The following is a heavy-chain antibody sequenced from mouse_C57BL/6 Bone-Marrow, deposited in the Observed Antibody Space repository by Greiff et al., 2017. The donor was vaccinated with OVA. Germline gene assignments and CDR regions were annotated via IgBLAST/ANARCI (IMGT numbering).Heavy chain of an antibody. CDR2: ISNGGGST. CDR1: GFTFSDYY. D-gene: IGHD2-3*01. V-gene: IGHV5-12*01. CDR3: ARGGYDGYPWFAY. J-gene: IGHJ3*01. Sequence: EVQVVESGGGLVQPGGSLKLSCAASGFTFSDYYMYWVRQTPETRLEWVAYISNGGGSTYSPDTVKGRFTISRDNAKNTLYLQMSRLKSEDTAMYYCARGGYDGYPWFAYWGQGTLVTVSA.